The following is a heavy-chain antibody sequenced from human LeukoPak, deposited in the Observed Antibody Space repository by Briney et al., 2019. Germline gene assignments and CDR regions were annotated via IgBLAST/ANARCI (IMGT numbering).Heavy chain of an antibody. V-gene: IGHV1-69*06. D-gene: IGHD1-1*01. CDR1: GGTFSSYA. CDR2: IIPIFGTA. CDR3: ARDRYAGTTHFDAFDI. Sequence: SVRVSCKASGGTFSSYAISWVRQAPGQGLEWMGGIIPIFGTANYAQKFQGRVTITADKSTSTAYMELSSLRSEDTAVYYCARDRYAGTTHFDAFDIWGQGTMVTVSS. J-gene: IGHJ3*02.